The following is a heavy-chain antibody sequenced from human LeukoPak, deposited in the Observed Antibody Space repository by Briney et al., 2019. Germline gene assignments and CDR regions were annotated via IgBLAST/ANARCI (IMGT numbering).Heavy chain of an antibody. J-gene: IGHJ4*02. CDR1: GFTFSGSA. D-gene: IGHD6-6*01. V-gene: IGHV3-73*01. CDR2: IRSKANNYAT. CDR3: PSDSSWSPNTLTN. Sequence: GGSLKLSCAASGFTFSGSAVHWVRQASGKGLEWVGRIRSKANNYATGYAASVNGRFTLSRDDSKNTAYLQMNSLKTEDTAVYYCPSDSSWSPNTLTNWGQGTLVTVSS.